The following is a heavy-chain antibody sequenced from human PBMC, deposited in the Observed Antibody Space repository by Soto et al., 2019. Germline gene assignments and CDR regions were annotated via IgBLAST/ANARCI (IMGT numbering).Heavy chain of an antibody. CDR2: ISGSGGST. J-gene: IGHJ6*02. V-gene: IGHV3-23*01. CDR3: AKGPYSGSYLDYYYYYYGMDV. CDR1: GFTFSSYA. D-gene: IGHD1-26*01. Sequence: QPGGSLRLSCAASGFTFSSYAMSWVRQAPGKGLEWVSAISGSGGSTYYADSVKGRFTISRDNSKNTLYLQMNSLRAEDTAVYYCAKGPYSGSYLDYYYYYYGMDVWGQGTTVTVS.